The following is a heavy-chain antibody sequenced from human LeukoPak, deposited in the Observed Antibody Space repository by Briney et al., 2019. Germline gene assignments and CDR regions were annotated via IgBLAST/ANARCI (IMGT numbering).Heavy chain of an antibody. Sequence: SETLSLTCTVSGGSISSYYWSWVRQPAGKGLEWIGRIYTSGSTNYNPSLKSRVTMSVDTSKNQFSLKLSSVTAADTAVYYCARYHPNLLRNYFDYWGQGTLVTVSS. CDR2: IYTSGST. D-gene: IGHD2-15*01. J-gene: IGHJ4*02. CDR3: ARYHPNLLRNYFDY. CDR1: GGSISSYY. V-gene: IGHV4-4*07.